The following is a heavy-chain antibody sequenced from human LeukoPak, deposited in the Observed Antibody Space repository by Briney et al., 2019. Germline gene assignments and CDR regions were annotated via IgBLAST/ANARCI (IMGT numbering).Heavy chain of an antibody. CDR1: GFTFSNYW. J-gene: IGHJ4*02. V-gene: IGHV3-74*01. CDR2: INTDGSST. Sequence: PGGSLRLSCAASGFTFSNYWMHWVRQAPGKGLVWVSRINTDGSSTNYADSVKGRFTISRDNAKNTLYLQMNSLRGEDTAVYYCAKDRYSSSWYLFDYWGQGTLVTVSS. CDR3: AKDRYSSSWYLFDY. D-gene: IGHD6-13*01.